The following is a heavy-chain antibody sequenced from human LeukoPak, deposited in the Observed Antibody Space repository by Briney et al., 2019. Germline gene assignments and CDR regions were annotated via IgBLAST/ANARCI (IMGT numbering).Heavy chain of an antibody. CDR3: ARDPGARSYGYWYFDL. J-gene: IGHJ2*01. V-gene: IGHV3-30-3*01. CDR2: VLYDGNNK. D-gene: IGHD5-18*01. Sequence: PGGSLRLSCAASGFTFSSYVMSWVRQAPGKGLEWVAGVLYDGNNKYYADSVKGRFTISRDSSENTLYLQMNSLRAEDTAVYYCARDPGARSYGYWYFDLWGRGTLVLVSS. CDR1: GFTFSSYV.